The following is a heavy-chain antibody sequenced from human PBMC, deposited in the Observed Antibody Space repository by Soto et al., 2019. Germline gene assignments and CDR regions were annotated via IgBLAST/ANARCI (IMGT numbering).Heavy chain of an antibody. CDR3: AAGGGLPRYY. Sequence: QLQLQESGSGLVKPSQALSLTCAVSGGAISSGGYSWSWIRQPPGKGLEWIGYIYHSGSTYYDPSLKSRVTISVDRSKNQFSLKLSSVTAADTAVYYCAAGGGLPRYYWGQGTLVTVSS. D-gene: IGHD5-12*01. J-gene: IGHJ4*02. CDR2: IYHSGST. V-gene: IGHV4-30-2*01. CDR1: GGAISSGGYS.